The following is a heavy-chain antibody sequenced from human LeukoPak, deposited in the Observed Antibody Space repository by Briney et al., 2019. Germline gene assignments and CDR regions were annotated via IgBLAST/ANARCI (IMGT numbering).Heavy chain of an antibody. CDR3: ARSRYCSRGNYYFGSWFDP. D-gene: IGHD2-15*01. Sequence: PGRSLRLSCAASGFTFSSYTIHWVRRAPGQGLEWVAVISHDGRNKYYADSVKGRFTISRDNSKNTVYLQMNSLRAEDTAVYYCARSRYCSRGNYYFGSWFDPWGQGTLVTVSS. CDR2: ISHDGRNK. CDR1: GFTFSSYT. V-gene: IGHV3-30*04. J-gene: IGHJ5*02.